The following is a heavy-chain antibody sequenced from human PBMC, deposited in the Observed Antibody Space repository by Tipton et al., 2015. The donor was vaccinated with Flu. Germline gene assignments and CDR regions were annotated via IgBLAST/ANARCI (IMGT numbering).Heavy chain of an antibody. CDR3: ATTTYFYGSGSHDY. J-gene: IGHJ4*02. CDR1: GYSISTRYY. Sequence: TLSLTCTVSGYSISTRYYWGWIRQPPGKGLELIGCVYHGGTTYYNPSLKSRVAISLDTFKNQFSLKLTSVTAADTAVYYCATTTYFYGSGSHDYWGQGTLVTVSS. CDR2: VYHGGTT. V-gene: IGHV4-38-2*02. D-gene: IGHD3-10*01.